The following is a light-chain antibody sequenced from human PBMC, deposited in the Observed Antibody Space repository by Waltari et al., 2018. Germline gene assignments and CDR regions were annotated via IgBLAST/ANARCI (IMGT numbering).Light chain of an antibody. V-gene: IGLV2-8*01. Sequence: QSALPQPPSASGSPGQSVTISCTGTSSDVGGYNSVSWYQQHPGKAPKHMIYEVGNRPSGVPARFSGSKSGNAASLTVSGLQAEDEADYCCVSYAGINEDVFGTGTKVTVL. CDR1: SSDVGGYNS. CDR3: VSYAGINEDV. CDR2: EVG. J-gene: IGLJ1*01.